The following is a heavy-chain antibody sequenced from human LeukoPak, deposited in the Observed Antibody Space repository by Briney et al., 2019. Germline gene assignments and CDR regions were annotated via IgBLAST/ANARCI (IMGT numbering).Heavy chain of an antibody. CDR1: GFTFTSYS. V-gene: IGHV3-53*01. D-gene: IGHD3-9*01. CDR2: IYSGGST. CDR3: AGNYDILTGQLYYGMDV. Sequence: GGSLRLSCAASGFTFTSYSMNWVRQAPGKGLEWVSVIYSGGSTYYADSVKGRFTISRDNSKNTLYLQMNSLRAEDTAVYYCAGNYDILTGQLYYGMDVWGQGTTVTVSS. J-gene: IGHJ6*02.